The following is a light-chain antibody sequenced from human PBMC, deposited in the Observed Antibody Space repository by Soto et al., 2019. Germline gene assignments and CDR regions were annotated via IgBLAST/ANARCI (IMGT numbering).Light chain of an antibody. V-gene: IGLV1-44*01. CDR1: SSNIGSNT. CDR3: ATWDDSRNGYV. CDR2: DND. Sequence: QSALTQPPSASGTPGQRVTISASGSSSNIGSNTVSWYQQVPGTAPKLLIYDNDERPSGVPGRFSGSKSGTSASLAISGLQSEDEADYYCATWDDSRNGYVFGPGTKGTLL. J-gene: IGLJ1*01.